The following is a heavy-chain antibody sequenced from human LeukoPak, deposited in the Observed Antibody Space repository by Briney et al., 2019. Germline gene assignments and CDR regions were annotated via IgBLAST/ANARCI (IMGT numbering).Heavy chain of an antibody. CDR2: TRNKANSYIT. CDR3: ARRDCSNGICYFDY. Sequence: GGSLRLSCAASGCMFSDHYMDWVRQAPGKGLEWVGRTRNKANSYITEYAASVKGRFTVSRDDSKNSLYLQMNNLKTEDPAVYYCARRDCSNGICYFDYWGQGTVVTVSS. D-gene: IGHD2-8*01. J-gene: IGHJ4*02. CDR1: GCMFSDHY. V-gene: IGHV3-72*01.